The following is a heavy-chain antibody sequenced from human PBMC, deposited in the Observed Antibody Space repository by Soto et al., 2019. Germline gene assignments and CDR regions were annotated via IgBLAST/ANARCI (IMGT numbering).Heavy chain of an antibody. V-gene: IGHV4-59*01. CDR1: GGSFSGYY. D-gene: IGHD3-10*01. CDR3: ARELFGRSVWFDP. CDR2: IYYSGST. J-gene: IGHJ5*02. Sequence: NPSETLSLTCAVYGGSFSGYYWSWIRQPPGKGLEWIGYIYYSGSTNYNPSLKSRVTISVDTSKNQFSLKLSSVTAADTAVYYCARELFGRSVWFDPWGQGTLVTVSS.